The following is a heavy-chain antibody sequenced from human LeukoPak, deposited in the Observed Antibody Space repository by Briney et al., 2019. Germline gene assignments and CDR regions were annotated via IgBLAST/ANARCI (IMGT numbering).Heavy chain of an antibody. Sequence: GSLRLSCAASGFTFSSYAMSWVRQTPGKGLEWVSAISGSGGSTYYADSVKGRFTISRDNSKNTLYLQMNSLRAEDTAVYYCAKAIVGAQRYYFDYWGQGTLVTVSS. J-gene: IGHJ4*02. V-gene: IGHV3-23*01. CDR2: ISGSGGST. D-gene: IGHD1-26*01. CDR1: GFTFSSYA. CDR3: AKAIVGAQRYYFDY.